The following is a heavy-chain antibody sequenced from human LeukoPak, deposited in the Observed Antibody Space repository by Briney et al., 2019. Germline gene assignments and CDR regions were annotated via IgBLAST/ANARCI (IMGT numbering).Heavy chain of an antibody. CDR1: GFIFSSYS. J-gene: IGHJ6*03. CDR3: ARNRFPITGTTNNYYYMDV. Sequence: PGGSLRLSCAASGFIFSSYSMNWVRQAPGKGLEWLSYISSSSTTIYYADSVKGRFTISRDNAKNSLYLQMNSLKAEDTAVYYCARNRFPITGTTNNYYYMDVWGKGPRSPSP. D-gene: IGHD1-7*01. CDR2: ISSSSTTI. V-gene: IGHV3-48*04.